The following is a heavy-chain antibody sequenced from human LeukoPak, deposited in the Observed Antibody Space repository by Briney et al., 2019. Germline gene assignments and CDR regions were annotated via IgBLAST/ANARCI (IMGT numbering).Heavy chain of an antibody. V-gene: IGHV4-59*01. J-gene: IGHJ3*02. CDR2: IYYSGST. CDR1: GGSISSYY. Sequence: KTSETLSLTCTVSGGSISSYYWSWIRQPPGKGLEWIGYIYYSGSTNYNPSLKSRVTISVDTSKNQFSLKLSSVTAADTAVYYCASGGYSSSRPGAFDIWGKGKMVTVSS. CDR3: ASGGYSSSRPGAFDI. D-gene: IGHD6-13*01.